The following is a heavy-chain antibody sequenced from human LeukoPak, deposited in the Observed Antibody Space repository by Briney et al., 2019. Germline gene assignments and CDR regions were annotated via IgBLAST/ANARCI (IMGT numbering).Heavy chain of an antibody. CDR1: GYTFTSYG. CDR2: ISAYNGST. D-gene: IGHD2-21*02. J-gene: IGHJ3*02. Sequence: ASVKVSCKASGYTFTSYGISWVRQAPGQGLEWMGWISAYNGSTNYAQKLQGRVTMTTDTSTSTAYMELRSLRSGDTAVYYCARWGAAHSTEIDAFDIWGQGTMVTVSS. V-gene: IGHV1-18*01. CDR3: ARWGAAHSTEIDAFDI.